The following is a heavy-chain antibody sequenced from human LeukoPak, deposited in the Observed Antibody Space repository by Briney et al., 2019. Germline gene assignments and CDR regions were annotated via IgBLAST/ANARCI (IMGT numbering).Heavy chain of an antibody. CDR3: ARRQLWLLAFDI. D-gene: IGHD5-18*01. J-gene: IGHJ3*02. Sequence: SETLPLTCTVSGGSISSSSDYWGWIRQPPGKGLEWIGSFFYSGSTYYNPSLKSRVTISVDTSKNQFALRLSSVTAADTAVYYCARRQLWLLAFDIWGQGTMVTVSS. CDR2: FFYSGST. V-gene: IGHV4-39*06. CDR1: GGSISSSSDY.